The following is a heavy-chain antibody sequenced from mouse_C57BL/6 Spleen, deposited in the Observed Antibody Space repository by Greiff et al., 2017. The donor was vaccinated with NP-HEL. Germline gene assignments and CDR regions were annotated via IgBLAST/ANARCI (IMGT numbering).Heavy chain of an antibody. V-gene: IGHV6-6*01. CDR1: GLTFSDAW. J-gene: IGHJ4*01. CDR3: TRGDYDDYYAMDY. D-gene: IGHD2-4*01. CDR2: IRNKANNHAT. Sequence: EVKVEESGGGLVQPGGSMKLSCAASGLTFSDAWMDWVRQSPEKGLEWVAEIRNKANNHATYYAESVKGRFTISRDDSKSSVYLQMNSLRAEDTGIYYCTRGDYDDYYAMDYWGQGTSVTVSS.